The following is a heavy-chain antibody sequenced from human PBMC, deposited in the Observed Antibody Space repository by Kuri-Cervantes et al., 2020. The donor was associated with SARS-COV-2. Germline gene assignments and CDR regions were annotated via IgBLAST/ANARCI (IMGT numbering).Heavy chain of an antibody. CDR2: IIPIFGTA. CDR1: GGTFSSYA. D-gene: IGHD6-19*01. CDR3: ARDRAGAYSSGENDY. V-gene: IGHV1-69*06. J-gene: IGHJ4*02. Sequence: SVKVSCKASGGTFSSYAISWVRQAPGQGLEWMGGIIPIFGTANYAQKFQGRVTITADKSTSTAYMELSSLRSEDTAVYYCARDRAGAYSSGENDYWGQGTLVTVSS.